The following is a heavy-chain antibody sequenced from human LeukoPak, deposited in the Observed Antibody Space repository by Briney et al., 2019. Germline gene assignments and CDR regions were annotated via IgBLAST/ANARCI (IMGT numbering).Heavy chain of an antibody. J-gene: IGHJ6*03. CDR3: ARGMTLDYDFWSGYSRSQRRKGRIYYMDV. CDR2: INHSGST. D-gene: IGHD3-3*01. CDR1: GGSFSGYY. V-gene: IGHV4-34*01. Sequence: PSETLSLTCAVDGGSFSGYYWSWIRQPPGKGLEWLGEINHSGSTNYNPSLKSRVTISVDTSKNQFSLKLSSVTAADTAVYYCARGMTLDYDFWSGYSRSQRRKGRIYYMDVWGKGTTVTVSS.